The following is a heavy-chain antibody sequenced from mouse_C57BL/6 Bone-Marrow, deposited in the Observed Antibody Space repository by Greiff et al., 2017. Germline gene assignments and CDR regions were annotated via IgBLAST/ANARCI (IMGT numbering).Heavy chain of an antibody. Sequence: EVNLVESGGGLVKPGGSLKLSCAASGFTFSSYTMSWVRQTPEKRLEWVATISGGGGNTYYPDSVKGRFTISRDNVKNTLYLQMSSLRSEDTALYYCARQPLYYAMDYWGQGTSVTVSS. CDR1: GFTFSSYT. J-gene: IGHJ4*01. CDR2: ISGGGGNT. CDR3: ARQPLYYAMDY. V-gene: IGHV5-9*01.